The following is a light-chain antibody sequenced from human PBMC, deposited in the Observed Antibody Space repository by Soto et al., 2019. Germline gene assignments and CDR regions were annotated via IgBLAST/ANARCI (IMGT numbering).Light chain of an antibody. CDR3: QQRKNWQVT. CDR2: GAS. Sequence: EVVMTQSPATLSVSPGERVTLSYRASQSVRSNLAWYQQKPGQSPRLLIYGASNRATGIPARFSGSGSGTDFTLTISSLEPEDFAVYYCQQRKNWQVTFGQGTRLEIK. V-gene: IGKV3D-15*01. CDR1: QSVRSN. J-gene: IGKJ5*01.